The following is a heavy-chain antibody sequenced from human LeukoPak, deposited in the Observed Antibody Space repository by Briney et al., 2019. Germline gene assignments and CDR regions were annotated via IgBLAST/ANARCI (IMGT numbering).Heavy chain of an antibody. Sequence: GASVKVSCRASGYTFTSHYMHWVRQAPGQGLEGMGVINPSVGSTSYPQKFQGRVTMSRDTSTSTVYMELSSLKSEDTAVYYCAAPGASGFVGNFWSGPLDFWGQGALVTVSS. D-gene: IGHD3-3*01. CDR2: INPSVGST. CDR1: GYTFTSHY. CDR3: AAPGASGFVGNFWSGPLDF. J-gene: IGHJ4*02. V-gene: IGHV1-46*01.